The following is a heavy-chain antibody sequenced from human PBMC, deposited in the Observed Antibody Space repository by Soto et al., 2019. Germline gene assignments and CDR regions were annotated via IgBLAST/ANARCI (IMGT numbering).Heavy chain of an antibody. D-gene: IGHD5-12*01. CDR3: ASSSYDPLTADYYYYYGMDV. CDR2: INHSGST. Sequence: SETLSLTCAVYGGSFSGYYWSWIRQPPGKGLEWIGEINHSGSTNYNPSLKSRVTISVDTSKNQFSLKLSSVTAADTAVYYCASSSYDPLTADYYYYYGMDVWGQGTTVTSP. V-gene: IGHV4-34*01. J-gene: IGHJ6*02. CDR1: GGSFSGYY.